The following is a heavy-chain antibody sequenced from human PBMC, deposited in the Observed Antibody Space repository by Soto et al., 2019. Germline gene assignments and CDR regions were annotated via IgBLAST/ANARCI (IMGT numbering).Heavy chain of an antibody. CDR2: IYWDGDK. D-gene: IGHD3-10*01. V-gene: IGHV2-5*02. Sequence: QITLKESGPTLVKPTQTLTLTCTFSGFSLSTSGVGVGWIRQPPGKALEWLALIYWDGDKRYSPSLKSRLTINKDTPKNPVVLTMTNLDSVDTATYFCAHRHGVRGWEWGQGTLVTVSS. CDR1: GFSLSTSGVG. CDR3: AHRHGVRGWE. J-gene: IGHJ4*02.